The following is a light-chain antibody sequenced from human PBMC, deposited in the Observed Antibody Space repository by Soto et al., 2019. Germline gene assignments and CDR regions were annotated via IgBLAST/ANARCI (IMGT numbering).Light chain of an antibody. V-gene: IGLV2-14*01. CDR1: SSDVGGYNY. CDR2: DVS. CDR3: SSYTSSSTVV. Sequence: QSALTQPASVSGSPGQSITISCTGTSSDVGGYNYVSWYQQHPGKAPKLMIYDVSNRPSGVSNRFSGSKSGNTASLTISGLHAEDEADYSCSSYTSSSTVVFGGGTTLTVL. J-gene: IGLJ2*01.